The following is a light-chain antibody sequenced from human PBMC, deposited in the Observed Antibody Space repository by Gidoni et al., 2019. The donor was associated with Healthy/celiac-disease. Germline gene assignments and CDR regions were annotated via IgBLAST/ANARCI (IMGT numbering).Light chain of an antibody. CDR3: QQSYSTPPYT. Sequence: DIQMTQSPSSLSASVGDRVTITCRASQSISSYLNWYQQKPGKAPKLLTYAASSLQSGVPSRFSGSGSGTDFTLTISSLQPEDFATYYCQQSYSTPPYTFXXXTKLEIK. CDR1: QSISSY. J-gene: IGKJ2*01. V-gene: IGKV1-39*01. CDR2: AAS.